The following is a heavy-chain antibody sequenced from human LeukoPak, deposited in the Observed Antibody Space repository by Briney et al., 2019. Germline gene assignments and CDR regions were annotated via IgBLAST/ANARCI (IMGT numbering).Heavy chain of an antibody. CDR3: AKIDAY. Sequence: PGGSLRLSCAVSGFTFRSYWMHWVRQAPGKGLVWVSRISGDGSMTNYADSVKGRFTISRDNAKNTLYLQMSSLRAEDTAVYYCAKIDAYWGQGTLVTVSS. CDR2: ISGDGSMT. J-gene: IGHJ4*02. CDR1: GFTFRSYW. V-gene: IGHV3-74*01.